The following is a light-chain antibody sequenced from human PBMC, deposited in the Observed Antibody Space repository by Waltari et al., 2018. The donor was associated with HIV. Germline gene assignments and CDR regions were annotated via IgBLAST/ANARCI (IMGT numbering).Light chain of an antibody. V-gene: IGLV3-1*01. J-gene: IGLJ2*01. CDR1: ASVNTY. CDR2: QSV. CDR3: QTWDCPNVV. Sequence: SYEMTQQPSVFVFPVQTATLPSAGSASVNTYAPWYIHKTGQSPAMVIYQSVNRPSGSPERCSSSSSGNTATQTLSGTQVIDEANYYCQTWDCPNVVFGGGSRLTVL.